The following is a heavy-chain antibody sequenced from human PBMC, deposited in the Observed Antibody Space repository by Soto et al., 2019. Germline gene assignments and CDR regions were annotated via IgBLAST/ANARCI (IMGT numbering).Heavy chain of an antibody. V-gene: IGHV3-23*01. J-gene: IGHJ3*01. CDR2: ILVDGRT. Sequence: GGSLRLSCAASGFPCGSYDMTWVRQAPGKGLEWVSTILVDGRTFYVDSVKGRFTISRDNSRNTVYLQMNSLTAGDTALYYCAKATATGGGAFDFCGHGTMATVSS. D-gene: IGHD2-8*02. CDR3: AKATATGGGAFDF. CDR1: GFPCGSYD.